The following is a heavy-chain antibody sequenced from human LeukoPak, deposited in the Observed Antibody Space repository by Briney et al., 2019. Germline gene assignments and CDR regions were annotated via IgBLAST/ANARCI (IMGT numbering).Heavy chain of an antibody. Sequence: GGSLRLSCAASGFTFSTYWMHWVRQAPGKGLEWVSVIYSGGSTYYADSVKGRFTISRDNSKNTLYLQMNSLRAEDTAVYYCAAYSYGSWANDYWGQGTLVTVSS. J-gene: IGHJ4*02. CDR3: AAYSYGSWANDY. CDR1: GFTFSTYW. D-gene: IGHD5-18*01. CDR2: IYSGGST. V-gene: IGHV3-53*01.